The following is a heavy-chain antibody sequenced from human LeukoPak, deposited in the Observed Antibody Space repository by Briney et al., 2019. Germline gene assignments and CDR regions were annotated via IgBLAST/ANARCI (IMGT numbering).Heavy chain of an antibody. V-gene: IGHV4-34*01. Sequence: SETLSLTCAVYGGSFSGYYWSWIRQPPGKGLEWIGEINHSGSTNYNQSLKSRVTISVDTSKNQFSLKLRSETAADTAAYYSARGVGDRWPAIDYWGQGTLVTVSS. CDR3: ARGVGDRWPAIDY. CDR1: GGSFSGYY. CDR2: INHSGST. J-gene: IGHJ4*02. D-gene: IGHD4-23*01.